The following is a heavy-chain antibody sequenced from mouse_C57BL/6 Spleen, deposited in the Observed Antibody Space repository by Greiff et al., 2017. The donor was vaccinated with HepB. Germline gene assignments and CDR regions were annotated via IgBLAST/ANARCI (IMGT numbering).Heavy chain of an antibody. Sequence: EVQLQQSGAELVRPGASVKLSCTASGFNIKDYYMHWVKQRPEQGLEWIGRIDPEDGDTEYAPKFQGKATMTADTSSNTAYLQLSSLTSEVTAVYYCTIILRSSRRYFDVWGTGTTVTVSS. CDR2: IDPEDGDT. V-gene: IGHV14-1*01. J-gene: IGHJ1*03. D-gene: IGHD1-1*01. CDR1: GFNIKDYY. CDR3: TIILRSSRRYFDV.